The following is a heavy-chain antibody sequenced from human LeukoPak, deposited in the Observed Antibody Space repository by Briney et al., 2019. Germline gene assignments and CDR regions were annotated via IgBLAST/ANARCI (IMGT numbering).Heavy chain of an antibody. CDR3: AKDRGTKYYYGSGRAY. D-gene: IGHD3-10*01. CDR1: GFTFTSYA. CDR2: IGGGGGST. Sequence: GGSLRLSCAASGFTFTSYAMSWVRQAPGKGLEWVSAIGGGGGSTHYADSVKGRFTISRNNSKNTLYLQMNSLRAEGTAVYYCAKDRGTKYYYGSGRAYWGQGTLVTVSS. V-gene: IGHV3-23*01. J-gene: IGHJ4*02.